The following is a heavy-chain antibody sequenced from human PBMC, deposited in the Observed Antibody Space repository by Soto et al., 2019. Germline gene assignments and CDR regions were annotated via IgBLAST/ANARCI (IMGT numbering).Heavy chain of an antibody. V-gene: IGHV3-74*01. CDR3: TKDTFGDWDS. J-gene: IGHJ4*02. Sequence: GSLRLSCTASEITLNIYWMHWIRQAPGKGLVWVSRINPESTTLTYADSVTGRFTISRDSAKNTLYLQMNGLSAEDTAIYYCTKDTFGDWDSWGQGTRVTVSS. CDR2: INPESTTL. CDR1: EITLNIYW. D-gene: IGHD2-21*02.